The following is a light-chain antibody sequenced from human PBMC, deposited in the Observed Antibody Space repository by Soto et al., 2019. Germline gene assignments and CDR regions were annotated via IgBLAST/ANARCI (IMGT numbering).Light chain of an antibody. Sequence: DIQMTQSPSTLSASVGDRVTITCRASQSISSWLAWYQQKPGKAPKLLIYKAFSLESGVPSRFSGSGSGTEFTLTISSLQPDDFATYYRQQYNSYSSWTFGQGTKVEIK. J-gene: IGKJ1*01. CDR2: KAF. CDR3: QQYNSYSSWT. CDR1: QSISSW. V-gene: IGKV1-5*03.